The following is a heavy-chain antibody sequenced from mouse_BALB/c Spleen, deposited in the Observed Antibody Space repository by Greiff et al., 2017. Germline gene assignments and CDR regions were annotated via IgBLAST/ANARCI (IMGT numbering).Heavy chain of an antibody. Sequence: VKLVESGPGLVAPSQSLSITCTVSGFSLTSYGVHWVRQPPGKGLEWLGVIWAGGSTNYNSALMSRLSISKDNSKSQVFLKMNRLQTDDTAMYYCARDEEYGTDYWGQGTTLTVSS. CDR3: ARDEEYGTDY. CDR1: GFSLTSYG. D-gene: IGHD2-10*02. V-gene: IGHV2-9*02. CDR2: IWAGGST. J-gene: IGHJ2*01.